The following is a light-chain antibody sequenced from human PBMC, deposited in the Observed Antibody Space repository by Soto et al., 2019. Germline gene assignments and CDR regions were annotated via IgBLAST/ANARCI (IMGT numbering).Light chain of an antibody. CDR3: QQYYSTPLT. J-gene: IGKJ4*01. V-gene: IGKV1-5*03. CDR2: KTS. Sequence: DIQVTQSPSTLSAFVGDRVILTCRASQNVNIWLAWYQQRPRKAPKLLIYKTSSLESGVPSRFSGSGSGTEFTLTISSLETEDVAVYYCQQYYSTPLTFGGGTKVEIK. CDR1: QNVNIW.